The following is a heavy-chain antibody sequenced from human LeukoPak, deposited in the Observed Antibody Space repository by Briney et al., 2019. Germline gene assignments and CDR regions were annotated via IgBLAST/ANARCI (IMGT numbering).Heavy chain of an antibody. CDR3: AKGGTGEVTNFDY. CDR2: IRYDETNR. J-gene: IGHJ4*02. Sequence: HPGGSLRLSCAAPGFNFSSYGMHWVRQAPGKGLEWVSFIRYDETNRYYADSVKGRFTISRDNSKSTLYLQMNSLRAEDTAFYYCAKGGTGEVTNFDYWGQGTLVTVSS. V-gene: IGHV3-30*02. D-gene: IGHD3-16*01. CDR1: GFNFSSYG.